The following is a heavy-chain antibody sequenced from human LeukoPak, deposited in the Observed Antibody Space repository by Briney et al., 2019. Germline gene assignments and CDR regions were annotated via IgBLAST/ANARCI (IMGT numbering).Heavy chain of an antibody. CDR2: IYYREDI. CDR1: DGSIRTYY. D-gene: IGHD3/OR15-3a*01. V-gene: IGHV4-59*03. CDR3: ATNKDWAEAD. Sequence: PSETLSLTCSVSDGSIRTYYWSWIRQSPGQGLEWIGNIYYREDINYNPSLKSRVIISIDTSKNQFSLKVTSLTAADTAVYYCATNKDWAEADWGQGTLVIVSS. J-gene: IGHJ4*02.